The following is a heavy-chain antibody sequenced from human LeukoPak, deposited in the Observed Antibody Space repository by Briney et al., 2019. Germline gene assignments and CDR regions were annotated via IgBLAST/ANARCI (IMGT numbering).Heavy chain of an antibody. CDR2: INSDGSSA. Sequence: GGSLRLSCTASGFTFSSYWMQWVRQAPGKGLVWVSRINSDGSSASYADSVEGRFTISRDNAKNTLYLQMNSLRAEDTAVYYCARHLTYGGWNSWGQGTLVTVSS. J-gene: IGHJ4*02. V-gene: IGHV3-74*01. D-gene: IGHD4-23*01. CDR3: ARHLTYGGWNS. CDR1: GFTFSSYW.